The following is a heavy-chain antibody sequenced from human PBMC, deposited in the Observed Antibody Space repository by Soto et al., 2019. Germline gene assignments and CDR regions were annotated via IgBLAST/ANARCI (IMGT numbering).Heavy chain of an antibody. CDR1: GYTFTRYA. CDR3: ARDETFAWNDDLDF. J-gene: IGHJ4*02. CDR2: INARNGNT. Sequence: QVLLVQSGAEVTKPGASVKVSCKASGYTFTRYAMHWVRQAPGQGLERMGWINARNGNTKYSQKFQDRVTITRDTSASTAYMELSSLRSEDTAIYYCARDETFAWNDDLDFWGQGTLVTVSS. V-gene: IGHV1-3*01. D-gene: IGHD1-1*01.